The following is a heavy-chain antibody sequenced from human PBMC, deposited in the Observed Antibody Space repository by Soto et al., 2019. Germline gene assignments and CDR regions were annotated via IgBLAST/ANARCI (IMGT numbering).Heavy chain of an antibody. V-gene: IGHV3-7*01. CDR1: GFSFSNSW. Sequence: EVHLVESGGGLVQPGESLRLSCAASGFSFSNSWMNWVRQAPGKGLEWVANTNPDGSEKYYVDSVKGRFTISTDNTRNSLFLEINSVRVEDTALYYCASWGQSLNYWGQGTPVTVSS. CDR2: TNPDGSEK. CDR3: ASWGQSLNY. D-gene: IGHD3-16*01. J-gene: IGHJ4*02.